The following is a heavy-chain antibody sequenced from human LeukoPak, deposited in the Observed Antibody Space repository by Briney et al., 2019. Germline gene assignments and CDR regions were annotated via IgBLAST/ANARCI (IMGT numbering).Heavy chain of an antibody. Sequence: PGTSLRLSCAASGFTFSSYSMHWVRQAPGKGLEWAAAIQSDGSKQYYGDSVKGRFTISRDSSKNTVYLQMNSLRDEDTAVYYCARDVDTSSHSSQLDPWGQGTLVTVSS. J-gene: IGHJ5*02. CDR2: IQSDGSKQ. CDR1: GFTFSSYS. V-gene: IGHV3-33*08. CDR3: ARDVDTSSHSSQLDP. D-gene: IGHD5-18*01.